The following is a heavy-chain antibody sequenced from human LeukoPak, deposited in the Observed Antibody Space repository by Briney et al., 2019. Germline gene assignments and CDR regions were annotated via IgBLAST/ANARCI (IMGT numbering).Heavy chain of an antibody. CDR2: IKQDGSEK. D-gene: IGHD1-26*01. CDR3: ARRRYSGSSQHFDY. CDR1: GFTFSSYW. V-gene: IGHV3-7*01. J-gene: IGHJ4*02. Sequence: PGGSLRLSCAASGFTFSSYWMSWVRQAPGKGLEWVANIKQDGSEKYYVDSVKGRFTISRDNAKNSLYLQMNSLRAEDTAVYYCARRRYSGSSQHFDYWGPGTLVTVSS.